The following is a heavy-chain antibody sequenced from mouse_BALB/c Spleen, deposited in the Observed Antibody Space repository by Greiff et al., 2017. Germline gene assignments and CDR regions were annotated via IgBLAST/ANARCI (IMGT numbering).Heavy chain of an antibody. CDR3: ARVNYDYGSSYGFAY. V-gene: IGHV5-6-5*01. CDR1: GFTFSSYA. J-gene: IGHJ3*01. D-gene: IGHD1-1*01. CDR2: ISSGGST. Sequence: EVHLVESGGGLVKPGGSLKISCAASGFTFSSYAMSWVRQTPEKRLEWVASISSGGSTYYPDSVKGRFTISRVNARNILYLQMSSLRSEDTAMYYCARVNYDYGSSYGFAYWGQGTLVTVSA.